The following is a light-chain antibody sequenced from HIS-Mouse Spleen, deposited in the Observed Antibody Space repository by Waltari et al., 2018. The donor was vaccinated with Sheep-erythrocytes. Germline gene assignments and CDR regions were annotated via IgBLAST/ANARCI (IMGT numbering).Light chain of an antibody. CDR3: CSYAGSYNHV. Sequence: SSELTQPPSVSVSPGQTASIPCSGDKLGDKYACWYQQKPGQSPVLVIYQDTKRPSGIPERFSGSNSGNTATLTISGLQAEDEADYYCCSYAGSYNHVFATGTKVTVL. J-gene: IGLJ1*01. CDR2: QDT. V-gene: IGLV3-1*01. CDR1: KLGDKY.